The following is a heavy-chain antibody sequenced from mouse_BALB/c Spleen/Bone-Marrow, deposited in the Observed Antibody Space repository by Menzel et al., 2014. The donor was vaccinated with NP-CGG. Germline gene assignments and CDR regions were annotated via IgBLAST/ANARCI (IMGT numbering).Heavy chain of an antibody. Sequence: LVESGAELVKPGASVKLSCTASGFNIKDTYMHWVKQRPEQGLEWIGRIDPANGNTKYDPKFQGKATITADTSSNTAYLQLSSLTSEDTAVYYCARIYYYGRGYFDCWGQGTTLTVSS. J-gene: IGHJ2*01. CDR1: GFNIKDTY. CDR2: IDPANGNT. V-gene: IGHV14-3*02. D-gene: IGHD1-1*01. CDR3: ARIYYYGRGYFDC.